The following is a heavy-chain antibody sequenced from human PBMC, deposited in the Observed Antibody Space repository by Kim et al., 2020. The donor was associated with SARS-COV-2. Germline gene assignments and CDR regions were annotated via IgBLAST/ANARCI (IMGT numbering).Heavy chain of an antibody. J-gene: IGHJ4*02. CDR3: ARGSGSDFGAGTNDY. D-gene: IGHD1-26*01. V-gene: IGHV3-11*01. Sequence: GGSLRLSCAASGFTFSDYYMSWICQAPGKGLEWISYISGSGRTIYYADSVNGRFTISRDNAKSSLYLQMNSLRAEDSAVYYCARGSGSDFGAGTNDYWGQGTLVTVSS. CDR1: GFTFSDYY. CDR2: ISGSGRTI.